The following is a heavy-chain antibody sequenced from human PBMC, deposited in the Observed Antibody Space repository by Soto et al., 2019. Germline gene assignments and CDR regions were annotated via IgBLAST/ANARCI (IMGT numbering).Heavy chain of an antibody. J-gene: IGHJ4*02. D-gene: IGHD6-13*01. V-gene: IGHV1-3*01. CDR2: INAGNGNT. CDR1: GHTFTSYA. Sequence: ASVKVSCKASGHTFTSYAMHWVRQAPGQRLEWMGWINAGNGNTKYSQKFQGRVTITRDTSASTAYMELSSLRSEDTAVYYCARSIAAAGTLLSWGQGTLVTVSS. CDR3: ARSIAAAGTLLS.